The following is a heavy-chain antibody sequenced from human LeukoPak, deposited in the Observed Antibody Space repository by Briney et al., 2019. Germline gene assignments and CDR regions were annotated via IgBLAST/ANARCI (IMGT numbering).Heavy chain of an antibody. CDR3: ARGRILGYCSGGSCYSDAFDI. V-gene: IGHV3-21*05. J-gene: IGHJ3*02. CDR2: ISSGSGYT. Sequence: GGSLRLSCAASGFTFSSYGMHWVRQAPGKGLEWVSYISSGSGYTNYADSVKGRFTISRDNAKNSLYLQMNSLRAEDTAVYYCARGRILGYCSGGSCYSDAFDIWGQGTMVTVSS. D-gene: IGHD2-15*01. CDR1: GFTFSSYG.